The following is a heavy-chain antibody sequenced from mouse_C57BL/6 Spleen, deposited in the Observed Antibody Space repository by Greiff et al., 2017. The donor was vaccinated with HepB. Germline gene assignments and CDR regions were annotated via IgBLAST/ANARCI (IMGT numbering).Heavy chain of an antibody. CDR2: IDPSDSET. CDR3: ARLPTYYGSVDD. Sequence: QVQLQQPGAELVRPGSSVKLSCKASGYTFTSYWMHWVKQRPIQGLEWIGNIDPSDSETHYNQKFKDKATLTVDKSASTAYMQLSSLTSEDSAVYYCARLPTYYGSVDDWGQGTTLTVSS. CDR1: GYTFTSYW. D-gene: IGHD1-1*01. V-gene: IGHV1-52*01. J-gene: IGHJ2*01.